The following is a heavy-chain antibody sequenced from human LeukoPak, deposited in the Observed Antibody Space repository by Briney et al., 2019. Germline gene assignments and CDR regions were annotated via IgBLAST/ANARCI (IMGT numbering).Heavy chain of an antibody. CDR3: ARHSYISGWSLDYFDY. CDR2: VSYSGGT. J-gene: IGHJ4*02. D-gene: IGHD6-19*01. CDR1: GGSISSDNYY. V-gene: IGHV4-39*01. Sequence: SETLSLTCTVSGGSISSDNYYWSWIRQPPGKGLEWIGSVSYSGGTFHNPSVKGRVTISVDTSKSQFSLILNSVTAADTAVYYCARHSYISGWSLDYFDYWGQGALVTVFS.